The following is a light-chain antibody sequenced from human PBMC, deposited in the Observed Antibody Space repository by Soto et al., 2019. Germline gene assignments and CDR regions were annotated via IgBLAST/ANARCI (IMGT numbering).Light chain of an antibody. CDR2: DTD. V-gene: IGLV1-51*01. Sequence: QAVVTQPPSVSAPPGQKVNISCSGRTSNLGSNFVCWYQQLPGTAPKLLIYDTDQRPSGIPDRFSGSKSGTSATLAITGLQTGDEAHYYCGTWDNSLRAGIFGGGTKLTVL. CDR3: GTWDNSLRAGI. CDR1: TSNLGSNF. J-gene: IGLJ2*01.